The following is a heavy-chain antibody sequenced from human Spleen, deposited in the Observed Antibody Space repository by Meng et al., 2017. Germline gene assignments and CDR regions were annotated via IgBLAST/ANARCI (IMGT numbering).Heavy chain of an antibody. J-gene: IGHJ4*02. D-gene: IGHD3-10*01. Sequence: ASVKVSCKASGYTFTTYDINWVRQATGQGLEWMGRMNPSSGNTGFVPKFQGRVTITRNTSIGTAYMELSRLRSDDTAVYYCAKLGELSIIYWGQGTLVTVSS. V-gene: IGHV1-8*03. CDR3: AKLGELSIIY. CDR1: GYTFTTYD. CDR2: MNPSSGNT.